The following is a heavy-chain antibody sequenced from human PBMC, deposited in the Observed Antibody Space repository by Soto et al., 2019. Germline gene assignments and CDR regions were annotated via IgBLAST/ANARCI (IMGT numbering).Heavy chain of an antibody. J-gene: IGHJ5*02. CDR1: GFSLSTSGVG. V-gene: IGHV2-5*02. CDR2: IYWDDDK. D-gene: IGHD3-3*01. CDR3: AHRNYDFCSAHNWFDP. Sequence: KESGPTLVKHTQTLTLTCTFSGFSLSTSGVGVGWIRQPPGKALDWLALIYWDDDKRYSPSLKSRLTITKDTSKNQVVLTMTNMDPVDTATYYCAHRNYDFCSAHNWFDPWGQGTLVTVSS.